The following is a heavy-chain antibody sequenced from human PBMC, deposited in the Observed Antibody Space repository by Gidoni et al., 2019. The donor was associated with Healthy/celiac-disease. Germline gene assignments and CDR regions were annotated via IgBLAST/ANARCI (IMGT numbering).Heavy chain of an antibody. Sequence: EVQLVESGGGLVQPGGSLRLSCAASAFTFVSYSMTWFAQAPGKGLEWVSYISSSSSTIYYADSVKGRFTISRDNAKNSLYLQMNSLRAEDTAVYYCARDPTKSRDYYGSGSYTTEQFTFDYWGQGTLVTVSS. V-gene: IGHV3-48*01. CDR2: ISSSSSTI. D-gene: IGHD3-10*01. CDR3: ARDPTKSRDYYGSGSYTTEQFTFDY. J-gene: IGHJ4*02. CDR1: AFTFVSYS.